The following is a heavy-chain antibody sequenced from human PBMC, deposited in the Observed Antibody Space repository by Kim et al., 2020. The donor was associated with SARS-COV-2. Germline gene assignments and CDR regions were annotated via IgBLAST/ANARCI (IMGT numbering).Heavy chain of an antibody. Sequence: GGSLRLSCAASGFTFSNHGIHWVRQAPGKGLEWVALIWYDGSLKFYADSVKGRFTISRDNSKNTLYLQMNTLRVEDEAVYYCARDYYGSGSPAYFYGLDVWGQGTTVAVSS. CDR1: GFTFSNHG. CDR2: IWYDGSLK. V-gene: IGHV3-33*01. J-gene: IGHJ6*02. D-gene: IGHD3-10*01. CDR3: ARDYYGSGSPAYFYGLDV.